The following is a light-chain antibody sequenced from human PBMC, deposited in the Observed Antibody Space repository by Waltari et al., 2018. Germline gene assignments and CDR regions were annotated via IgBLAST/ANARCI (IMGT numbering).Light chain of an antibody. J-gene: IGLJ1*01. CDR3: QTGASGLYV. CDR1: GGHSGYA. CDR2: VTSDGRQ. V-gene: IGLV4-69*01. Sequence: QLVLTQSPSASASPGASVKLTCTLSGGHSGYAIAWHQQHPEKGPRFLMKVTSDGRQNKGDAIPATFAGSSSGAARYLTISRLQSEDGADYDCQTGASGLYVFGTGTKFTVV.